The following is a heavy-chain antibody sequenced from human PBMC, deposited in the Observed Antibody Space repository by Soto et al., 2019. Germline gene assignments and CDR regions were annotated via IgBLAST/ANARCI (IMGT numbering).Heavy chain of an antibody. CDR1: GGSISSNY. CDR2: VYNSGST. CDR3: AGYRREAVAGYTLDN. Sequence: SETLSLTCTVSGGSISSNYWTWIRQPPGKGLEWIGYVYNSGSTNYNPSRKSRVTISEDTSKSQFSLKVNSMTAADTAVYYCAGYRREAVAGYTLDNWGQGILVTVSS. J-gene: IGHJ4*02. D-gene: IGHD6-13*01. V-gene: IGHV4-59*01.